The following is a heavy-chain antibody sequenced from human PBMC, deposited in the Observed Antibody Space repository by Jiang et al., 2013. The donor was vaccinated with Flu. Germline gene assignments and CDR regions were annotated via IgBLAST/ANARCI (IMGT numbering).Heavy chain of an antibody. J-gene: IGHJ5*02. Sequence: KVSCKASGYTFTSYAMHWVRQAPGQRLEWMGWINAGNGNTKYSQKFQGRVTITRDTSASTAYMELSSLRSEDTAVYYCARRGGITIFGGDNWFDPWGQGTLVTVSS. D-gene: IGHD3-3*01. CDR2: INAGNGNT. CDR3: ARRGGITIFGGDNWFDP. V-gene: IGHV1-3*01. CDR1: GYTFTSYA.